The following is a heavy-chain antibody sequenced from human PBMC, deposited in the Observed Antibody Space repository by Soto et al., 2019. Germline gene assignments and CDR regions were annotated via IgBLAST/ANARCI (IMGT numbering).Heavy chain of an antibody. V-gene: IGHV1-18*01. Sequence: ASVKVSCKASGYTFTNYGISWVRQAPGQGLEWMGWISAYNGNTNYAQKLQGRVTMTTDTSTSTASMELRSLRSDDTAVYYCARAYSYGSGSYSSDYWGQGTLVTVSS. D-gene: IGHD3-10*01. CDR1: GYTFTNYG. CDR2: ISAYNGNT. CDR3: ARAYSYGSGSYSSDY. J-gene: IGHJ4*02.